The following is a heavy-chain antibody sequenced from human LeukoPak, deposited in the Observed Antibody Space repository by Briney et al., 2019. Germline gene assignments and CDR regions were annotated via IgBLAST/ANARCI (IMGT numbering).Heavy chain of an antibody. V-gene: IGHV3-21*01. CDR2: ISSSSSYI. D-gene: IGHD6-19*01. CDR3: AREVDSSGWWGNIDY. Sequence: RSGESLRLSCAASGFTFSSYSMNWVRQAPGKGLEWDSSISSSSSYIYYADSVKGRFTISRDNAKNSLYLQMNSLRAEDTAVYYCAREVDSSGWWGNIDYWGQGTLVTVSP. J-gene: IGHJ4*02. CDR1: GFTFSSYS.